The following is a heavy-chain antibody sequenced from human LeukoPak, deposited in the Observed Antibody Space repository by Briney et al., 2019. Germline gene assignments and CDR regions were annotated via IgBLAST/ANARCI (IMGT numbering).Heavy chain of an antibody. D-gene: IGHD4-11*01. J-gene: IGHJ5*02. CDR1: GGSFSGYY. V-gene: IGHV4-34*01. CDR2: INHSGST. Sequence: SETLSLTCAVYGGSFSGYYWSWIRQPPEKGLEWIGEINHSGSTNYNPSLKSRVTISVDKSKDQFSLKLSPVTAADTAVYYCARDPPRRLQDDWFDPWGQGTLVTVSS. CDR3: ARDPPRRLQDDWFDP.